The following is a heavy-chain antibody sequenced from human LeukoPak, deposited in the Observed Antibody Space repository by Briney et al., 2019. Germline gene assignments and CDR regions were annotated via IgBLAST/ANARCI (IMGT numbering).Heavy chain of an antibody. Sequence: GASVKVSCKASGYTFTSYGISWVRPAPGQGLEWMGWISAYNGNTNYAQKLQGRVTMTTDTSTSTAYMELRSPRSDDTAVYYRARDRWELLTSPGAFDIWGQGTVVTVSS. D-gene: IGHD1-26*01. V-gene: IGHV1-18*01. CDR2: ISAYNGNT. CDR3: ARDRWELLTSPGAFDI. CDR1: GYTFTSYG. J-gene: IGHJ3*02.